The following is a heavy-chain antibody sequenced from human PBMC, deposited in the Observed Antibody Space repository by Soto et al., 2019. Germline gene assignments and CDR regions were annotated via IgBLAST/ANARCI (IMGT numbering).Heavy chain of an antibody. Sequence: GESLKISCKGSGYSFTSSWISWVRQMPGKGLEWMGRIDPSDSYTNYSPSFQGHVTISADRSISTAYLQWSGLKASDTAMYYCARTTRYGSGSYYKDAFDIWGQGTMVTVS. CDR2: IDPSDSYT. V-gene: IGHV5-10-1*01. CDR3: ARTTRYGSGSYYKDAFDI. CDR1: GYSFTSSW. D-gene: IGHD3-10*01. J-gene: IGHJ3*02.